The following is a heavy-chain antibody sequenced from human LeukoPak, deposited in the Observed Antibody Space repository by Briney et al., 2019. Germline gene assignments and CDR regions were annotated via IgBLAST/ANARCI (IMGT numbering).Heavy chain of an antibody. CDR1: GYTFTGYY. Sequence: GASVKVSCKASGYTFTGYYMHWVRRAPGQGLEWMGWINPNSGNTGYAQKFQGGVTMTRNTSISTAYMELSSLRSEDTAVYYCARGRRLRLPYDAFDIWGQGTMVTVSS. CDR2: INPNSGNT. CDR3: ARGRRLRLPYDAFDI. V-gene: IGHV1-8*02. D-gene: IGHD4-11*01. J-gene: IGHJ3*02.